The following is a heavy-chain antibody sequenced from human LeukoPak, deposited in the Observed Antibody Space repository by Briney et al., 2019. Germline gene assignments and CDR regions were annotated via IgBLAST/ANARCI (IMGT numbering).Heavy chain of an antibody. J-gene: IGHJ4*02. CDR3: ASLTTKVEMATID. CDR2: ISSSGSTI. V-gene: IGHV3-48*03. CDR1: GFTFSSYE. D-gene: IGHD5-24*01. Sequence: PGGSLRLPCAASGFTFSSYEMNWVRQAPGKGLEWVSYISSSGSTIYYADSVKGRFTISRDNAKNSLYLQMNSLRAEDTAVYYCASLTTKVEMATIDWGQGTLVTVSS.